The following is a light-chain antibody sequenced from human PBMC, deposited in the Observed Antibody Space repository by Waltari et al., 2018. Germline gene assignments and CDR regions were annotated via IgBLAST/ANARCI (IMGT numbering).Light chain of an antibody. CDR3: QQRSNWPPVT. CDR1: QSVSSY. CDR2: DAS. V-gene: IGKV3-11*01. J-gene: IGKJ4*01. Sequence: EIVLTQSPATLSLSPGERATLPCRASQSVSSYLAWYQPKPGQAPRLLIYDASTRATGIPARFSGSGSGTDFTLTISSLEPEDFAVYYCQQRSNWPPVTFGGGTKVEIK.